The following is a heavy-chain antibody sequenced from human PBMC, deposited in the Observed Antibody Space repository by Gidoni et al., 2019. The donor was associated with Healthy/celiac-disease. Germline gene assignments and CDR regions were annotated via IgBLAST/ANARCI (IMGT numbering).Heavy chain of an antibody. Sequence: QVHLQESGPGLVQPSGPLSLTCAVSGVSISSSNWWSWVRQPPGKGLEWIGEIYHSGSTNYNPSLKSRVTISVDKNKNQFSLKMSSVTAADTAVYYWAREEEVPAARALDYWGQGTLVTVSS. V-gene: IGHV4-4*02. CDR3: AREEEVPAARALDY. J-gene: IGHJ4*02. D-gene: IGHD2-2*01. CDR1: GVSISSSNW. CDR2: IYHSGST.